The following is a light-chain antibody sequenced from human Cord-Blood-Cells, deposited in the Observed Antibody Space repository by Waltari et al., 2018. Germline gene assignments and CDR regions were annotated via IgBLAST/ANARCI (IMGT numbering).Light chain of an antibody. Sequence: DIVMTQSPATLSVSPGERATLSCRASQSVSSNLAWYQQKPGQSPSLLIYGASTRATGIPARFSGSGSGTEFTLTISSLQSEDFAGYYCQRYNNWPPFTSGPGTKVDI. V-gene: IGKV3-15*01. CDR1: QSVSSN. CDR2: GAS. J-gene: IGKJ3*01. CDR3: QRYNNWPPFT.